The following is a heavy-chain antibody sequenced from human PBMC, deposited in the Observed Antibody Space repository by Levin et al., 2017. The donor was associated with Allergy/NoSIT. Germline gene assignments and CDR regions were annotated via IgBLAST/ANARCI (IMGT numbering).Heavy chain of an antibody. V-gene: IGHV3-64*01. CDR2: ISSNGGST. J-gene: IGHJ4*02. D-gene: IGHD3-9*01. Sequence: GGSLRLSCAASGFTFSSYAMHWVRQAPGKGLEYVSAISSNGGSTYYANSVKGRFTISRDNSKNTLYLQMGSLRAEDMAVYYCARTWTYDILTGPNDYWGQGTLVTVSS. CDR1: GFTFSSYA. CDR3: ARTWTYDILTGPNDY.